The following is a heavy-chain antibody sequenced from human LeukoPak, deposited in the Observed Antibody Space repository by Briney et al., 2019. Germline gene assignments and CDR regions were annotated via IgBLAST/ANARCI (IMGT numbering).Heavy chain of an antibody. D-gene: IGHD5-18*01. J-gene: IGHJ4*02. V-gene: IGHV3-7*01. CDR1: GFTFSTYW. CDR3: ARRGYSFGSDY. CDR2: IKEDGSEK. Sequence: GGSLRLSCAASGFTFSTYWMNWVRQTPGKGLEWVASIKEDGSEKYYVDSVKGRFTISRDNAKNSLYLQMSSLRAEDTAVYYCARRGYSFGSDYWGPGTLVTVSP.